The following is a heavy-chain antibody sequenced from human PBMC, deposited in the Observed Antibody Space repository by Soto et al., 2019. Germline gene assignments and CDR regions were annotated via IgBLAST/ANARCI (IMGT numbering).Heavy chain of an antibody. D-gene: IGHD6-25*01. CDR2: IIPIFGTA. CDR1: GGTFSSYA. CDR3: ARVLFTGYSGLGLTMDV. V-gene: IGHV1-69*13. Sequence: GASVKVSCKASGGTFSSYAISWVRQAPGQGLEWMGGIIPIFGTANYAQKFQGRVTITADESTSTAYMELSGLRSEDTAVYYCARVLFTGYSGLGLTMDVCGRGTTDTGS. J-gene: IGHJ6*02.